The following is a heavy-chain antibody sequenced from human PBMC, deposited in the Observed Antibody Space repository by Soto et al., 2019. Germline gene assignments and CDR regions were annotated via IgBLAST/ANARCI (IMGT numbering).Heavy chain of an antibody. CDR1: GFTFSIYT. CDR2: ISGTGNI. CDR3: TRERAHYYMDV. J-gene: IGHJ6*03. Sequence: GGSLRLSCAASGFTFSIYTINWVRQAPGKGLEWVSYISGTGNIYYADSVKGRFTISRDNAKDSLYLQMNNLRAEDTAVYYCTRERAHYYMDVWGNGTTVTVSS. V-gene: IGHV3-48*01.